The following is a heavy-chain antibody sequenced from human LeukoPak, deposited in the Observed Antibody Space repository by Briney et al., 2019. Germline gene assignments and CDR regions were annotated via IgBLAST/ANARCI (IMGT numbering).Heavy chain of an antibody. CDR2: ISSSGGGSP. J-gene: IGHJ4*02. D-gene: IGHD2-2*01. CDR3: AKTFAPVLVPAAFPDY. CDR1: GFTFSSYA. V-gene: IGHV3-23*01. Sequence: GGSLRLSCVASGFTFSSYAMSWVRQAPGKGLEWVSSISSSGGGSPYYANSVKGRFTISRDNSKNTLYLQMNSLRADDTAVYYCAKTFAPVLVPAAFPDYWGQGTLVTVSS.